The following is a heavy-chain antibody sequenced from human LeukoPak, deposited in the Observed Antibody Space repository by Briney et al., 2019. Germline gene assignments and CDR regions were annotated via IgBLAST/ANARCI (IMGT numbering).Heavy chain of an antibody. V-gene: IGHV3-30-3*01. CDR1: GFTFSSYA. CDR3: AREEAEYQLLSWHYFDY. D-gene: IGHD2-2*01. Sequence: GGSLRLSCAASGFTFSSYAMHWVRQAPGKGLEWVAVISYDGSNKYYADSVKGRFTISRDNSKNTLYLQMNSLRAEDTAVYYCAREEAEYQLLSWHYFDYWGQGTLVTVSS. J-gene: IGHJ4*02. CDR2: ISYDGSNK.